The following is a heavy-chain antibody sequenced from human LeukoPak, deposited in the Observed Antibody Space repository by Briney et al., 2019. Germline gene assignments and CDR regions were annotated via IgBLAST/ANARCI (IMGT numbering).Heavy chain of an antibody. Sequence: PGGPLRLSCAASGFTFSSYGMHWVRQAPGKGLEWVAVISYDGSNKYYADSVKGRFTISRDNSKNTLYLQMNSLRAEDTAVYYCAKGPYFEYSSSYYYYMDVWGKGTTVTVSS. CDR2: ISYDGSNK. CDR3: AKGPYFEYSSSYYYYMDV. D-gene: IGHD6-6*01. CDR1: GFTFSSYG. V-gene: IGHV3-30*18. J-gene: IGHJ6*03.